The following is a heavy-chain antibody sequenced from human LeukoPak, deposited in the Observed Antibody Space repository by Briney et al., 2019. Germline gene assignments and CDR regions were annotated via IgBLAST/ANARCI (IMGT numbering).Heavy chain of an antibody. CDR1: GYTFTSYG. J-gene: IGHJ3*01. V-gene: IGHV1-18*01. D-gene: IGHD3-22*01. CDR2: ISAYNGNT. CDR3: ARVIGTMIAN. Sequence: GASVKVSCKASGYTFTSYGISWVRQAPGQGLEWMGWISAYNGNTNYAQKFQGRVTMTRNTSISTAYMELSSLRSEDTAVYYCARVIGTMIANWGQGTMVTVSS.